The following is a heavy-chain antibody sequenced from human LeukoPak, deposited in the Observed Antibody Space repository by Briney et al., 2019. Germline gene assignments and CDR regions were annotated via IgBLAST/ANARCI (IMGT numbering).Heavy chain of an antibody. D-gene: IGHD3-3*01. CDR2: IKEDGSEK. CDR1: GVTFSSYW. V-gene: IGHV3-7*01. CDR3: AREGDFWSGYSPAFDI. Sequence: GGSLRLSCAASGVTFSSYWMSWVRQAPGKGLEWVANIKEDGSEKYYVDSVKGRFTISRDNAKNSLYLQMNSLRAEDTAVYYCAREGDFWSGYSPAFDIWGQGTMVTVSS. J-gene: IGHJ3*02.